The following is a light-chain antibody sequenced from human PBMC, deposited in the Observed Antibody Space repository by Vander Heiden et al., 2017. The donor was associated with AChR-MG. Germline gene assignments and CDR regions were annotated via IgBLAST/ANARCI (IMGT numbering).Light chain of an antibody. J-gene: IGKJ1*01. CDR3: QQYNSYSRT. Sequence: DIQMTQSPSTLSASVGDRVTITCRASQSISSWLAWYQQKPGKAPKLLIYKASNLERGVPSRVSGSGSGTECTLTISSLQPDDFATYYCQQYNSYSRTFGQGTKVEIK. V-gene: IGKV1-5*03. CDR2: KAS. CDR1: QSISSW.